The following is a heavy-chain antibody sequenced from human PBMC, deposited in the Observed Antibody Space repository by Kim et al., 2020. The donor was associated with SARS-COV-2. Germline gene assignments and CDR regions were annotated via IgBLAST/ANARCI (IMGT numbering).Heavy chain of an antibody. CDR1: GGTFSSYA. CDR3: ASTDYYGSGSLSWFDP. CDR2: IIPIFGTA. Sequence: SVKVSCKASGGTFSSYAISWVRQAPGQGREWMGGIIPIFGTANYAQKFQGRVTITADESTRTAYMELSSQRSEDTAVYYFASTDYYGSGSLSWFDPWGQGTLVTVSS. V-gene: IGHV1-69*13. J-gene: IGHJ5*02. D-gene: IGHD3-10*01.